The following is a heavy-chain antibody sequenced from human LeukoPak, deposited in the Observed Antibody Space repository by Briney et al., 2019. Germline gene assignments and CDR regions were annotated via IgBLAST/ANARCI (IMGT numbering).Heavy chain of an antibody. V-gene: IGHV4-59*01. Sequence: SETLSLTCTVSGGSISSYYWSWNRQPPGKGLEWIGYIYYSGSTNYNPSLKSRVTISVDTSKNQFSLKLSSVTAADTAVYYCARARDSSGWYDYYYGMDVWGQGTTVTVSS. CDR3: ARARDSSGWYDYYYGMDV. CDR1: GGSISSYY. CDR2: IYYSGST. J-gene: IGHJ6*02. D-gene: IGHD6-19*01.